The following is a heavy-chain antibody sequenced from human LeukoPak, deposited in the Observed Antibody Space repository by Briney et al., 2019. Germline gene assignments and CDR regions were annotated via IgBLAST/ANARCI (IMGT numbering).Heavy chain of an antibody. CDR2: INSDGSEG. Sequence: GGSLRLSCAVSGFTFGGFWMSWSRQAPGKGLEWVASINSDGSEGYYADVVKGRFTISRDNAKNSLYLQINSLRAEDTAVYYCARSSYSSSSSVWGQGTMVTVSS. V-gene: IGHV3-7*03. CDR1: GFTFGGFW. D-gene: IGHD6-6*01. CDR3: ARSSYSSSSSV. J-gene: IGHJ3*01.